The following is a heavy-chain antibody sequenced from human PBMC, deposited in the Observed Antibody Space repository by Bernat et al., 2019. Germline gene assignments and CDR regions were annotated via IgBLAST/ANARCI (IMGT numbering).Heavy chain of an antibody. D-gene: IGHD1-26*01. CDR1: GFTVSNNY. V-gene: IGHV3-9*01. Sequence: EVQLVETGGGLIQPGGSLRLSCAASGFTVSNNYMNWVRQAPGKGLEWVSGISWNSGSIGYADSVKGRFTISRDNAKNSLYLQMNSLRAEDTALYYCAKDDGATTLYYFDYWGQGTLVTVSS. CDR2: ISWNSGSI. CDR3: AKDDGATTLYYFDY. J-gene: IGHJ4*02.